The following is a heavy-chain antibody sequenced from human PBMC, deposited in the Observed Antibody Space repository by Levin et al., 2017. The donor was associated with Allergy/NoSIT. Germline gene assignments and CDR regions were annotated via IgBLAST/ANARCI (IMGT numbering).Heavy chain of an antibody. Sequence: PSETLSLTCAVYGGSFSGYYWSWIRQPPGKGLEWIGEINHSGSTNYNPSLKSRVTISVDTSKNQFSLKLSSVTAADTAVYYCARGPYRRQWLPLGVLWYGMDGWGQGTTVTVSS. CDR1: GGSFSGYY. J-gene: IGHJ6*02. CDR2: INHSGST. D-gene: IGHD6-19*01. V-gene: IGHV4-34*01. CDR3: ARGPYRRQWLPLGVLWYGMDG.